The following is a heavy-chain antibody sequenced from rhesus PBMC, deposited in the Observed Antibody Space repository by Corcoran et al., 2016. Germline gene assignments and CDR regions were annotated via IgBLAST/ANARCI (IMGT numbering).Heavy chain of an antibody. CDR3: ARGLEQP. D-gene: IGHD1-20*01. CDR1: GGSISRSNW. CDR2: ISGSSGST. V-gene: IGHV4-65*01. J-gene: IGHJ4*01. Sequence: QVQLQESGPGLAKPSETLSLTCAVSGGSISRSNWGSWLRHPPGKGLEWIGYISGSSGSTYYNPSLKSRVTISTDTSKNQFSLKLSSVTAADTAVYYCARGLEQPWGQGVLVTVSA.